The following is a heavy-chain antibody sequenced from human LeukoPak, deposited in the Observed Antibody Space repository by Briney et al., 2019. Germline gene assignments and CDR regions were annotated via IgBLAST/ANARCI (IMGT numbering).Heavy chain of an antibody. CDR3: APTVVTPGAFDI. V-gene: IGHV1-69*05. CDR1: GGTFSSYA. CDR2: IIPIFGTA. J-gene: IGHJ3*02. D-gene: IGHD4-23*01. Sequence: SVKVSCKASGGTFSSYAISWVRQAPGQGLEWMGGIIPIFGTANYAQKFQGRVTITTDESTSTAYMELSSLRSEDTAVYYCAPTVVTPGAFDIWGQGTMVTVSS.